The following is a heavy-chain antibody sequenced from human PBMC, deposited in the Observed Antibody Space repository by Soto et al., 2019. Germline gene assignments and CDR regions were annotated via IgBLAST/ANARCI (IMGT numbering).Heavy chain of an antibody. CDR2: ISWNGAAT. Sequence: EVQLVESGGGLVQPGGSLRLSCAASGFTFDDYAIHWVRQAQGKGLEWVSGISWNGAATGYMNSVKGRFSISRDNTKNTLYLQMNSMRSDDTAVYYCANLPLYGSGFDCWGQGTLVTVSS. V-gene: IGHV3-9*01. CDR3: ANLPLYGSGFDC. J-gene: IGHJ4*02. CDR1: GFTFDDYA. D-gene: IGHD3-10*01.